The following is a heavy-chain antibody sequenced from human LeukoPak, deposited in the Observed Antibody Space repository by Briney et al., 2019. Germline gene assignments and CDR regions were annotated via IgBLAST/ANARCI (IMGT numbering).Heavy chain of an antibody. Sequence: GGSLRLFCAASGFTFSSYWMHWVRQAPGKGVVCVSRINSEGSSTSYADSVKGRFTIPRDNAKNTLYLQMNSLRAEDTAVYYCARSGYGSGSYYPPNWFDPWGQGTLVTVSS. CDR3: ARSGYGSGSYYPPNWFDP. D-gene: IGHD3-10*01. J-gene: IGHJ5*02. CDR1: GFTFSSYW. V-gene: IGHV3-74*01. CDR2: INSEGSST.